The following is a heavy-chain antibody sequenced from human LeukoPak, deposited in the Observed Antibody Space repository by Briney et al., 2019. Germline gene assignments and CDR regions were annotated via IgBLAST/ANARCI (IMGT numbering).Heavy chain of an antibody. CDR3: ATLGALPNDSSGVSDAFDI. V-gene: IGHV4-4*02. J-gene: IGHJ3*02. CDR1: GGSITSNNW. D-gene: IGHD6-19*01. Sequence: PSGTLSLTCAVSGGSITSNNWWSWVRQPPGKGLEWIGYIYHSGSTYYNPSLKSRVTISVDRSKNQFSLKLSSVTAADTAVYYCATLGALPNDSSGVSDAFDIWGQGTMVTVSS. CDR2: IYHSGST.